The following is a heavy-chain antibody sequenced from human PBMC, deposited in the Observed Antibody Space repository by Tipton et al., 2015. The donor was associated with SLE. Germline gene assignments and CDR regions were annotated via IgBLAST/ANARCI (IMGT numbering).Heavy chain of an antibody. D-gene: IGHD6-19*01. V-gene: IGHV4-39*07. CDR3: ARRVGQFDFDY. Sequence: QVQLVQSGAEVKPSETLSLTCTVSGGSISSSSYYWGWIRQPPGKGLEWIGSIYYSGSTYYNPSLKSRVTISVDTSKNQFSLKLSSVTAADTAVYYCARRVGQFDFDYWGQGTLVTVSS. J-gene: IGHJ4*02. CDR2: IYYSGST. CDR1: GGSISSSSYY.